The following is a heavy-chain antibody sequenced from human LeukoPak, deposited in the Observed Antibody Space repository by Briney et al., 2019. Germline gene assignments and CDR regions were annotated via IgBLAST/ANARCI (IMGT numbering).Heavy chain of an antibody. J-gene: IGHJ4*02. Sequence: SETLSLTCTVSGGSISTFFWSWVRQPAGKGLEWIGRIYSSGSTNYNPSLKSRVSMSVDTSKNQFSLKLTSVTAADTAVYYCARGGKATVVTMWGQGILVTVSS. CDR3: ARGGKATVVTM. CDR1: GGSISTFF. V-gene: IGHV4-4*07. D-gene: IGHD4-23*01. CDR2: IYSSGST.